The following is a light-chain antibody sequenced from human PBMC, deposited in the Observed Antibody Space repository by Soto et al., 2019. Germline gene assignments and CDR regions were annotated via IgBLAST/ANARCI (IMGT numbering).Light chain of an antibody. Sequence: DIQVTQSPSSLPASLGDRVSITCRASRDTSNYLAWYQQKPGQVPRLLISGASTLHSGVPSRFSGSGSGTVFTLTITTMQPEDIAPYFWQNYDTAPLTFGGGTKVEV. J-gene: IGKJ4*01. CDR1: RDTSNY. CDR2: GAS. CDR3: QNYDTAPLT. V-gene: IGKV1-27*01.